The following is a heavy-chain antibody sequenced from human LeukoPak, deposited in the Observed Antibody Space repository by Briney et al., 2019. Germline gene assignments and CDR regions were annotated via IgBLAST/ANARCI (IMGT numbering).Heavy chain of an antibody. J-gene: IGHJ4*02. Sequence: GGSLRLSCAASGFTFSSYGMTWVRQAPGKGLEWVGNINQDGTKKYYVDSVEGRFTFSRDNTKNTLYLQMNSLRAEDTAVYYCARDFAYIVDYWGQGTLVTVSS. V-gene: IGHV3-7*05. D-gene: IGHD4-11*01. CDR1: GFTFSSYG. CDR2: INQDGTKK. CDR3: ARDFAYIVDY.